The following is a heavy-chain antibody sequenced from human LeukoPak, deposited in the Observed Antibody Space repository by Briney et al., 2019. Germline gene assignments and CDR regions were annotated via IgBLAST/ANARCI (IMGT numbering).Heavy chain of an antibody. J-gene: IGHJ4*02. CDR1: GFTFSSYA. CDR3: ARAIEFGELQGFDY. V-gene: IGHV3-30-3*01. D-gene: IGHD3-10*01. CDR2: ISYDGSNK. Sequence: GGSLRLSCAASGFTFSSYAMHWVRQAPGKGLEWVAVISYDGSNKYYADSVKGRFTISRDNSKNTLYLQMNSLRAEDTAVYYCARAIEFGELQGFDYWGQGTLVTVSS.